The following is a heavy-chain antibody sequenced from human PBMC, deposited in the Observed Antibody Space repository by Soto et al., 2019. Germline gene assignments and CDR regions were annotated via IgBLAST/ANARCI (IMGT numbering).Heavy chain of an antibody. D-gene: IGHD6-13*01. Sequence: QVQLVESGGGVVQPGRSLRLSCAASGFTFSSYGMHWVRQAPGKGLEWVAVIWYDGSNKYYADSVKGRFTISRDNSKNTLYVQMNSLRAEDTAVYYCARASAVYSSSYRYYYYMDVWGKGTTVTVSS. J-gene: IGHJ6*03. CDR2: IWYDGSNK. CDR3: ARASAVYSSSYRYYYYMDV. V-gene: IGHV3-33*01. CDR1: GFTFSSYG.